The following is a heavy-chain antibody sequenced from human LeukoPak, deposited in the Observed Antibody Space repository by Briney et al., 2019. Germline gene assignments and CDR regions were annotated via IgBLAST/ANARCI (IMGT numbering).Heavy chain of an antibody. Sequence: YXXXXIRXXXXXGLEWIXYIYYSGSTHYNPSLKSRITISVDTSKNQFSLKLSSVTAADTAVYYCASYYGSGSYPLFNYWGQGTLVTVSS. CDR1: YX. V-gene: IGHV4-30-4*01. CDR3: ASYYGSGSYPLFNY. CDR2: IYYSGST. D-gene: IGHD3-10*01. J-gene: IGHJ4*02.